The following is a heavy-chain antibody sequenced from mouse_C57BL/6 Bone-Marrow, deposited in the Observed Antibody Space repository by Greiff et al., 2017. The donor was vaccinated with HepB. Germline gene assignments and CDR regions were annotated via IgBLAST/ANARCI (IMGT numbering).Heavy chain of an antibody. D-gene: IGHD1-1*01. J-gene: IGHJ1*03. CDR2: ISNGGGST. Sequence: EVMLVESGGGLVQPGGSLKLSCAASGFTFSDYYMYWVRQTPEKRLEWVAYISNGGGSTYYPDTVKGRFTISRDNAKNTLYLQMSRLKSEDTAMYYCARGSTVVAKGWYFDVWGTGTTVTVSS. V-gene: IGHV5-12*01. CDR1: GFTFSDYY. CDR3: ARGSTVVAKGWYFDV.